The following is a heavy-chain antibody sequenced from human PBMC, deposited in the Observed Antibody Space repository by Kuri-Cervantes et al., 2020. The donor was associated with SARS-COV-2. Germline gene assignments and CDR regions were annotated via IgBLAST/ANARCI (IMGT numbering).Heavy chain of an antibody. J-gene: IGHJ4*02. Sequence: GESLKISCAASGFTFSSYGMHWVRQAPGKGLEWVSGINWNGGSTGYADSVKGRFTISRDNAKNSLYLQMNSLRAEDTALYYCARDTRYCSGGSCYYHPFDYWGQGTLVTVSS. CDR2: INWNGGST. V-gene: IGHV3-20*04. CDR3: ARDTRYCSGGSCYYHPFDY. D-gene: IGHD2-15*01. CDR1: GFTFSSYG.